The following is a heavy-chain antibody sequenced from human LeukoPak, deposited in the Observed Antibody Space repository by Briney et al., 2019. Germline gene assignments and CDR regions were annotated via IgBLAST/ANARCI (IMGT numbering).Heavy chain of an antibody. V-gene: IGHV3-20*04. D-gene: IGHD3-22*01. CDR2: INWSGGST. CDR3: ARGADSSGYYYSDY. CDR1: GFTFDDYG. Sequence: PGGSLRLSCAASGFTFDDYGMTWVRQAPGKGLEWVSSINWSGGSTGYADSVKGRFTISRDNAKNSLYLQMNSLRAEDTALYYCARGADSSGYYYSDYWGQGTLVTVSS. J-gene: IGHJ4*02.